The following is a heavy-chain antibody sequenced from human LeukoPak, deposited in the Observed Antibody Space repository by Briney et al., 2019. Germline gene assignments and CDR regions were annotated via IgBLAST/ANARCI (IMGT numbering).Heavy chain of an antibody. CDR2: ISYDGSNK. CDR3: ARVGRGLYAFDY. V-gene: IGHV3-30-3*01. J-gene: IGHJ4*02. CDR1: GFTFSSYA. Sequence: PGRSLRLSCAASGFTFSSYAMHWVRQAPGKGLEWVAVISYDGSNKYYADSVKGRFTISRDNSKNTLYLQMNSLRAEDTAVYYCARVGRGLYAFDYWGQGTLVTASS. D-gene: IGHD2-8*01.